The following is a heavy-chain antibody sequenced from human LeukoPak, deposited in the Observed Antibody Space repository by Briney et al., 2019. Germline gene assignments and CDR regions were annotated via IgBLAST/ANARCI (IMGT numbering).Heavy chain of an antibody. V-gene: IGHV3-53*01. J-gene: IGHJ4*02. CDR2: IYSDGST. CDR1: GFTFSSNY. Sequence: GGSLRLSCAASGFTFSSNYMSWVRQAPGKGLEWVSVIYSDGSTDYVDSVRGRFAISRDTSKNTLYLQMNSLRVEDTAVYYCARRRMGVDWGRGTLASVSS. D-gene: IGHD1-26*01. CDR3: ARRRMGVD.